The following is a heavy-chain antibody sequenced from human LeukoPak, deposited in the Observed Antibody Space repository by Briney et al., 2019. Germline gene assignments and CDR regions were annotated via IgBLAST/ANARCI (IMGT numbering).Heavy chain of an antibody. CDR2: IWYDGSNK. V-gene: IGHV3-33*01. D-gene: IGHD3-3*01. J-gene: IGHJ4*02. Sequence: GGSLRLSCAASGFTFSSYGMHWVRQAPGKGLEWVAVIWYDGSNKYYADSVKGRFTISRDNSKNTLYLQMNSLRAEDTAVYYCARDRDPVIFGVVIPLGYWGQGTLVTVSS. CDR3: ARDRDPVIFGVVIPLGY. CDR1: GFTFSSYG.